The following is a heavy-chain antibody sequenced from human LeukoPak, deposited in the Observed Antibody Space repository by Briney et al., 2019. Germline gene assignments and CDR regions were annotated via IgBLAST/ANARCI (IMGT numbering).Heavy chain of an antibody. CDR3: ARGRIAVAGTGVDY. J-gene: IGHJ4*02. CDR1: GYTFTGYY. CDR2: INPNSSGT. V-gene: IGHV1-2*06. D-gene: IGHD6-19*01. Sequence: ASVKVSCKASGYTFTGYYMHWVRQAPGQGLEWMGRINPNSSGTNYAQKFQGRVTMTRDTSISTAYMELSRLRSDDTAVYYCARGRIAVAGTGVDYWGQGTLVTVSS.